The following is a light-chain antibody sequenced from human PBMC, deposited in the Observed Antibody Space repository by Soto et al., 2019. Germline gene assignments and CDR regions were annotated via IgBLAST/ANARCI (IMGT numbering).Light chain of an antibody. CDR2: DAS. J-gene: IGKJ3*01. V-gene: IGKV3-11*01. CDR3: KTRPNWPFLP. Sequence: EIVLTQAPATRSLSPGERATLSCRASQGVSSYLAWYQQKPGQAPRLLIYDASNRATGIPARFSRSGSATNFTLPISSLELEHSAVYYRKTRPNWPFLPFGPGTKVPIQ. CDR1: QGVSSY.